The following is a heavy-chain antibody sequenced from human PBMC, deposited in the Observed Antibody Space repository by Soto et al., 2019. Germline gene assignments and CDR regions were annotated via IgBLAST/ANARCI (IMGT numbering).Heavy chain of an antibody. Sequence: QVQLQESGPGLVKPSQTLSLTCTVSGGSISSGGYYWSWNRQHPGKGLEWIGYIYYSGSTYYNPSLKSRVTISVDTSKNQFSLKLSSVTAADTAVYYCARGAIHNGTDAFDIWGQGTMVTVSS. CDR3: ARGAIHNGTDAFDI. CDR1: GGSISSGGYY. CDR2: IYYSGST. V-gene: IGHV4-31*03. J-gene: IGHJ3*02. D-gene: IGHD1-1*01.